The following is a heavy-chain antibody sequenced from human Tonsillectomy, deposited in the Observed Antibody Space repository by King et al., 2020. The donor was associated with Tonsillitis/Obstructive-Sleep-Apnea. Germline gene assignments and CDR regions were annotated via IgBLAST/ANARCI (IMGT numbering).Heavy chain of an antibody. CDR1: GYSFTSYW. Sequence: VQLVESGAEVKKPGESLRISCKGSGYSFTSYWIIWVRQMPGKGLEWMGRIDPSDSYTDYSPSFQGHVTISVDKSISTAYLQWSSLKASDTAMYYCASAGGYYSPMDVWGHGTPVTVSS. J-gene: IGHJ6*02. V-gene: IGHV5-10-1*03. D-gene: IGHD3-10*01. CDR3: ASAGGYYSPMDV. CDR2: IDPSDSYT.